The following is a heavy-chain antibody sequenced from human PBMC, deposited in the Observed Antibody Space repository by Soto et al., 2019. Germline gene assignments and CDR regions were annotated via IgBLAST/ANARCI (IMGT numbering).Heavy chain of an antibody. CDR2: ISGGGSNT. Sequence: GSLRLSCDASGFTFSSYAMNWVRQAPGKGLEWVSGISGGGSNTFYADYVKGRFTISRDNSKNTLLLQMNSLGAEDTAVYYCAKDSNKYSSSLRGRYFDYWGQGIGVTVSS. V-gene: IGHV3-23*01. CDR3: AKDSNKYSSSLRGRYFDY. J-gene: IGHJ4*02. D-gene: IGHD4-4*01. CDR1: GFTFSSYA.